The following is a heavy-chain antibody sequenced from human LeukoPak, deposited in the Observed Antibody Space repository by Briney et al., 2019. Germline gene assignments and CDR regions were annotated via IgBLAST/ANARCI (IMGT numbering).Heavy chain of an antibody. CDR2: IYYSGST. CDR1: GGSVSSGSYY. D-gene: IGHD1-26*01. V-gene: IGHV4-61*01. Sequence: SETLSLTCTDSGGSVSSGSYYWSWIRQPPGKGLEWIGYIYYSGSTNYNPSLKSRVTISVDTSKNQFSLKLSSVAAADTAVYYCAREHGGSYYYYGMDVWGQGTTVTVSS. CDR3: AREHGGSYYYYGMDV. J-gene: IGHJ6*02.